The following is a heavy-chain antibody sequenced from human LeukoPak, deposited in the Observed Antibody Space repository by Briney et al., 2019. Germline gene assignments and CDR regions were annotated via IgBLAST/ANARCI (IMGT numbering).Heavy chain of an antibody. V-gene: IGHV1-58*02. D-gene: IGHD2-2*01. J-gene: IGHJ5*02. CDR1: GFTFTSSA. CDR3: AADRDCSSTSCYRWFDP. Sequence: SVKVSCKASGFTFTSSAMQWVRQARGQRLEWIGWIVVGSGNTNYAQKFQERVTITRDMSTSTAYMELSSLRSDDTAFYYCAADRDCSSTSCYRWFDPWGQGTLVTVSS. CDR2: IVVGSGNT.